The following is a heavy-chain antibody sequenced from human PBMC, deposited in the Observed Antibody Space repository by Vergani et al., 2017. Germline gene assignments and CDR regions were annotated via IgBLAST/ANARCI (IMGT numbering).Heavy chain of an antibody. J-gene: IGHJ4*02. CDR3: ARTKGGSGSYYPYYFDY. V-gene: IGHV3-21*01. Sequence: VQLVESGGGVVKPGGSLRLSCAASGFTFSSYSMNWVRQAPGKGLEWVSSISSSSSYIYYADSVKGRFTISRDNAKNSLYLQMNSLRAEDTAVYYCARTKGGSGSYYPYYFDYWGQGTLVTVSS. D-gene: IGHD3-10*01. CDR1: GFTFSSYS. CDR2: ISSSSSYI.